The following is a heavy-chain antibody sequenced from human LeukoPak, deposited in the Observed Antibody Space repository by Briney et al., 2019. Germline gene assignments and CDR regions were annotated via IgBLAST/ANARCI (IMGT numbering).Heavy chain of an antibody. V-gene: IGHV1-2*06. Sequence: ASVKVSCKACGYTFTGYYMHWVRQAPGQGLEWMGRINPNSGGTNYAQKFQGRVTMTRDTSISTAYMELSRLRSDDTAVYYCARDSYSSSWAPLDYWGQGTLVTVSS. CDR2: INPNSGGT. D-gene: IGHD6-13*01. J-gene: IGHJ4*02. CDR1: GYTFTGYY. CDR3: ARDSYSSSWAPLDY.